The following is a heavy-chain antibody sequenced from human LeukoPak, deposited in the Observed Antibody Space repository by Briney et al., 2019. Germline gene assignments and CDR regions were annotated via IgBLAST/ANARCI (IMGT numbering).Heavy chain of an antibody. CDR2: MNLDGSEK. J-gene: IGHJ5*02. V-gene: IGHV3-7*01. D-gene: IGHD2-2*01. CDR3: AKWVVVVVPAASYNWFDP. Sequence: GGSLRLSCAASGFMFSAYWMSWVRQVPGKGLEWVAYMNLDGSEKYYADSVKGRFTISRDNSKNTLYLQMNSLRAEDTAVYYCAKWVVVVVPAASYNWFDPWGQGTLVTVSS. CDR1: GFMFSAYW.